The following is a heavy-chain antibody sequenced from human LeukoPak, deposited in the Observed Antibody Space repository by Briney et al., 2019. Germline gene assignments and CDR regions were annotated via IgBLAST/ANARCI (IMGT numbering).Heavy chain of an antibody. CDR3: ARIVAAAGKTFDY. J-gene: IGHJ4*02. V-gene: IGHV1-69*05. CDR2: IIPIFGTA. D-gene: IGHD6-13*01. Sequence: GASVKVSCKASGGTFSSYAISWVRQAPGQGLEWMGGIIPIFGTANYAQKFQGRVTITTDESTSTAYMELSSLRSEDTAVYYCARIVAAAGKTFDYWGQGTLVTVSS. CDR1: GGTFSSYA.